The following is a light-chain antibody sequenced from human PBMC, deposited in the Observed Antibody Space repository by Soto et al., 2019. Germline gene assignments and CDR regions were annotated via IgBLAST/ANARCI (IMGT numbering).Light chain of an antibody. CDR2: GAS. V-gene: IGKV3-20*01. J-gene: IGKJ1*01. Sequence: EIVLTQSPGTLSLSPGERATLSCRASQSVSSSYLAWHQQKPGQAPRLLIYGASSRATGIPDRFSGSVSGTDFTLTISRLEPEDFAVYYCQQYGSSPETFGQGTKVEIK. CDR3: QQYGSSPET. CDR1: QSVSSSY.